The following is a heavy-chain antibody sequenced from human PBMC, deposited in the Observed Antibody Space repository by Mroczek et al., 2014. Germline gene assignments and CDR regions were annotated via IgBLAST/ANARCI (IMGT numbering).Heavy chain of an antibody. CDR1: GGSISSYY. D-gene: IGHD3-16*01. Sequence: QVQLQESGPGLVKPSETLSLTCTVSGGSISSYYWSWIRQPPGKGLEWIGYIYYSGSTNYNPSLKSRVTISVDTSKNQFSLKLSSVTAADTAVYYCARERERLDFDLWGLAPWSLSPQ. V-gene: IGHV4-59*01. J-gene: IGHJ2*01. CDR3: ARERERLDFDL. CDR2: IYYSGST.